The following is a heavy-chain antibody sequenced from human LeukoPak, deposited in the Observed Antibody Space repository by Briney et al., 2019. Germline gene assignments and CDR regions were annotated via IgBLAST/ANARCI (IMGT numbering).Heavy chain of an antibody. CDR2: ISYDGTNK. CDR1: GFTFANYA. D-gene: IGHD2-21*02. CDR3: ARGFVLGAAKNYFDY. Sequence: GGSLRLSCAASGFTFANYALHWVRQAPGKGLEWVAVISYDGTNKYYADSVKGRFTISRDNSKNTLSLQMNSLRAEDTALYYCARGFVLGAAKNYFDYWGQGALVTVSS. V-gene: IGHV3-30-3*01. J-gene: IGHJ4*02.